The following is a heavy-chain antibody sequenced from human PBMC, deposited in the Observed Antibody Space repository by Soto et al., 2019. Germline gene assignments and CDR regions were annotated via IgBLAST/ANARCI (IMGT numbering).Heavy chain of an antibody. CDR1: GFTFSSYG. V-gene: IGHV3-33*01. Sequence: GGSLRLSCAASGFTFSSYGMHWVRQAPGKGLEWVAVIWYDGSNKYYADSVKGRFTISRDNSKNTLYLQMNSLRAEDTAVYYCARDHRTYYYDSSRFDPWGQGTLVTVSS. CDR3: ARDHRTYYYDSSRFDP. D-gene: IGHD3-22*01. J-gene: IGHJ5*02. CDR2: IWYDGSNK.